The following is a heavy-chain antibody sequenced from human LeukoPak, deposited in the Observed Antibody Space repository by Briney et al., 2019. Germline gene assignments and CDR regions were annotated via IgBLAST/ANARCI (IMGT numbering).Heavy chain of an antibody. V-gene: IGHV4-34*01. CDR1: GGSFSGYY. J-gene: IGHJ4*02. CDR2: INHSGGT. CDR3: ARVLLGAIDY. D-gene: IGHD4/OR15-4a*01. Sequence: SETLSLTCAVYGGSFSGYYWSWIRQPPGKELEWIGEINHSGGTNYNPSLKSRVTISVDTSKNQFSLKLSSVTAADTAVYYCARVLLGAIDYWGQGTLVTVSS.